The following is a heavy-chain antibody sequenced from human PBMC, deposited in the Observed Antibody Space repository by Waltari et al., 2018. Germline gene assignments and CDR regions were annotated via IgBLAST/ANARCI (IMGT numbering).Heavy chain of an antibody. Sequence: VESGGGLVQPGGSLRLSCAASGFIFRNYWMSWVRQAPGKGLEWVANIKPEGTEKYYVASVWGRFTISRDNTQNSLSLQMTALRDDDTGRYFCARDWSGSGRGINFWGQGVPVTVSS. V-gene: IGHV3-7*03. J-gene: IGHJ4*02. CDR3: ARDWSGSGRGINF. CDR2: IKPEGTEK. D-gene: IGHD3-3*01. CDR1: GFIFRNYW.